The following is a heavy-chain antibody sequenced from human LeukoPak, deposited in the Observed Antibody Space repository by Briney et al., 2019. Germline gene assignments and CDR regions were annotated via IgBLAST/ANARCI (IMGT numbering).Heavy chain of an antibody. V-gene: IGHV3-11*06. J-gene: IGHJ4*02. CDR2: ISSSSSYT. CDR3: ARDIVSMADY. D-gene: IGHD4/OR15-4a*01. Sequence: GGSLRLSCAASGFTFSDYYMSWIRQAPGKGLEWVSYISSSSSYTNYADSVKGRFTISRDNAKKSLYLQMNSLRAEDTAVYYCARDIVSMADYWGRGTLVTVSS. CDR1: GFTFSDYY.